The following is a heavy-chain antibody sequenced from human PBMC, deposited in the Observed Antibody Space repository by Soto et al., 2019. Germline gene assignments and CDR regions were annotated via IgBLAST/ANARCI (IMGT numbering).Heavy chain of an antibody. J-gene: IGHJ5*02. CDR3: SREGGLLDGCAP. D-gene: IGHD2-15*01. CDR1: GFTFRSYS. Sequence: EVQLVESGGGLVQPGGSLRLSCAASGFTFRSYSMNWGSQAHGQGLEWVSYISSNSRTIYYAESVKGRFTISRDKAKNSLYLQMNSLRADDTAGYYCSREGGLLDGCAPWGQGTRVTVSS. CDR2: ISSNSRTI. V-gene: IGHV3-48*01.